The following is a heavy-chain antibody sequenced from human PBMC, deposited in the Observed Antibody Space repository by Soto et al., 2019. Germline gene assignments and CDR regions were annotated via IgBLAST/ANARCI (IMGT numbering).Heavy chain of an antibody. D-gene: IGHD1-26*01. CDR2: IYYNGST. CDR3: ASDSGSYSRDY. Sequence: QLQLQESVPGLVKPSETLSLTCTVSGGSISSSSYYWGWIRQPPGTGLEWIGSIYYNGSTYYYPSPKSRVTISVDTSKNQFSLKLRSVAAADTAVYYCASDSGSYSRDYWGQGTLVTASS. J-gene: IGHJ4*02. V-gene: IGHV4-39*01. CDR1: GGSISSSSYY.